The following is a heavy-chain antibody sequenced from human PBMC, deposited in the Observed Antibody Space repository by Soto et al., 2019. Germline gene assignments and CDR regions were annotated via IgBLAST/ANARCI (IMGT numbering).Heavy chain of an antibody. CDR3: TADTAMTTYGMDV. J-gene: IGHJ6*02. D-gene: IGHD5-18*01. CDR2: IRSKANSYAT. CDR1: GFTFSGSA. V-gene: IGHV3-73*02. Sequence: EVQLVESGGGLVQPGGSLKLSCAASGFTFSGSAMHWVRQASGKGLEWVGRIRSKANSYATAYVASVKGRFTISRDDSKHTANLQMNSLKTEDTAVYYCTADTAMTTYGMDVWGQGITVTVSS.